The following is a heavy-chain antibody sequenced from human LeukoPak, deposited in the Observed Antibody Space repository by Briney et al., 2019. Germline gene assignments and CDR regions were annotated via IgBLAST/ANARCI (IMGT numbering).Heavy chain of an antibody. V-gene: IGHV1-46*01. D-gene: IGHD3-22*01. CDR1: GYTFTSYY. J-gene: IGHJ4*02. CDR3: AKETGRGYYAEQFDY. Sequence: ASVKVSCKASGYTFTSYYMHWVRQAPGQGLEWMGIINPSGGSTSYAQKFQGRVTMTRDMSTSTVYMELSSLRSEDTAVYYCAKETGRGYYAEQFDYWGQGTLATVSS. CDR2: INPSGGST.